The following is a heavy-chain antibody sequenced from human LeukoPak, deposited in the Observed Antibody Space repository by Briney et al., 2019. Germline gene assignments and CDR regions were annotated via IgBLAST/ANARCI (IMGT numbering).Heavy chain of an antibody. Sequence: GGSLRLSCAASGFTFSSYAMSWVRRAPGKGLEWVSAISGSGGSTYYADSVKGRFTISRDNSKNTLYLQMNSLRAEDTAVYYCAKEGDSGSYEGVVGDGAFDIWGQGTMVTVSS. J-gene: IGHJ3*02. CDR1: GFTFSSYA. V-gene: IGHV3-23*01. D-gene: IGHD1-26*01. CDR2: ISGSGGST. CDR3: AKEGDSGSYEGVVGDGAFDI.